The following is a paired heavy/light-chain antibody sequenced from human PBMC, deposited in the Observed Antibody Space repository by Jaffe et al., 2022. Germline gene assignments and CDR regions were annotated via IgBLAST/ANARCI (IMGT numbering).Light chain of an antibody. J-gene: IGKJ2*01. CDR2: KVS. CDR1: QSLVHSDGNTY. V-gene: IGKV2-30*02. CDR3: MQGTHWYT. Sequence: EVVMTQSPLSLPVTLGQPASISCRSSQSLVHSDGNTYLNWFHQRPGQSPRRLIYKVSNRDSGVPDRFSGSGSGTDFTLEISRVEAEDVGVYYCMQGTHWYTFGQGTKLEIK.
Heavy chain of an antibody. Sequence: EVQLVESGGGLVQPGGSLRLSCAASGFSFSSYWMHWVRQAPGKGLVWVSRINSDGSSTNYADSVKDRFTISRDNAKNTLYLQMNSLRAEDTAVYYCARDLPTVTEYYFDLWGQGTLVTVSS. J-gene: IGHJ4*02. V-gene: IGHV3-74*01. CDR2: INSDGSST. CDR1: GFSFSSYW. D-gene: IGHD4-17*01. CDR3: ARDLPTVTEYYFDL.